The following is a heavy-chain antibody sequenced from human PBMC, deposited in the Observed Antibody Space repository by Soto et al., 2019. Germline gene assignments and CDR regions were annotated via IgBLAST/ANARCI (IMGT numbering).Heavy chain of an antibody. CDR2: IYSGGST. D-gene: IGHD6-19*01. Sequence: PGGSLRLSCAASGFTVSSNYMSWVRQAPGKGLGWVSVIYSGGSTYYADSVKGRFTISRDNSKNTLYLQMNSLRAEDTAVYYCAREGRDHVAGGPDYYYYGMDVWGQGTTATVYS. CDR3: AREGRDHVAGGPDYYYYGMDV. J-gene: IGHJ6*02. V-gene: IGHV3-53*01. CDR1: GFTVSSNY.